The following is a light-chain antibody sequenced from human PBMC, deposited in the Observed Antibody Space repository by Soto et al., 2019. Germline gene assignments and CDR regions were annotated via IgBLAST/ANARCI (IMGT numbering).Light chain of an antibody. CDR1: SSDVGGYNY. CDR2: DVS. CDR3: CSYAGSYTLVV. V-gene: IGLV2-11*01. Sequence: QSALTQPRSVSGSPGQSVTISCTGTSSDVGGYNYASWYQQHPGKAPKLMIYDVSKRPSGVPDRFSGSKSGNTASLTISGLQAEDEADYYCCSYAGSYTLVVFGGGTKLTVL. J-gene: IGLJ2*01.